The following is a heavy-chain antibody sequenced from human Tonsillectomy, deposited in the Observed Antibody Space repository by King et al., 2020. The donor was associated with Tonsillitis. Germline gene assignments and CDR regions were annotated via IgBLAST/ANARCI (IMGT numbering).Heavy chain of an antibody. J-gene: IGHJ4*02. CDR1: GFTFVDYA. V-gene: IGHV3-9*01. CDR3: AKEGPLGYFDY. CDR2: ISWNSGSI. Sequence: VQLVESGGGLVQPGRSLRLSCAASGFTFVDYAMHWFRQAPGKGLEWVSGISWNSGSIGYADSVKGRFTISRDNAKNSLYLQMNSLRAEDTALYYCAKEGPLGYFDYWGQGTLVTVSS.